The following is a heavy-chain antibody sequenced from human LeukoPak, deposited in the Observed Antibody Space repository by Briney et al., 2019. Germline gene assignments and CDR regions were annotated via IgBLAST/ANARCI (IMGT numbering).Heavy chain of an antibody. Sequence: GGSLRLSCSASGFTFRRYAMQWVRQAPGKGLEYVSGINDNGGRTHYGDSVKGRFSISRDNSKNTLHLQMSTLRAEDTALYYCVTDVAESYAFDYWGQGILVTVAS. V-gene: IGHV3-64D*09. D-gene: IGHD1-26*01. CDR1: GFTFRRYA. J-gene: IGHJ4*02. CDR2: INDNGGRT. CDR3: VTDVAESYAFDY.